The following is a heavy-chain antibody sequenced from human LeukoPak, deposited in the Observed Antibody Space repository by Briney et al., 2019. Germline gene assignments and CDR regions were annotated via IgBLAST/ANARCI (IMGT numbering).Heavy chain of an antibody. Sequence: GGSLRLSCAASGFTFSSYVMSWVRQAPGKGLEWVSAISGSGGSTYYADSVKGRFTISRDNSKNTLYLQMNSLRAEDTAVYYCAKAGYYDSSGPTTGFRYWGQGTLVTVSS. J-gene: IGHJ4*02. V-gene: IGHV3-23*01. CDR3: AKAGYYDSSGPTTGFRY. D-gene: IGHD3-22*01. CDR2: ISGSGGST. CDR1: GFTFSSYV.